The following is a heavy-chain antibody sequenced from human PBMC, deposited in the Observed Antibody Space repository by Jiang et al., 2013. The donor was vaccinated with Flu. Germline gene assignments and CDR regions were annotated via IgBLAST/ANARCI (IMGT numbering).Heavy chain of an antibody. CDR2: IDWDDDK. D-gene: IGHD3-9*01. CDR3: ARARKGYYDILTGFDY. J-gene: IGHJ4*02. V-gene: IGHV2-70*01. CDR1: GFSLSTSGMC. Sequence: KPTQTLTLTCTFSGFSLSTSGMCVSWIRQPPGKALEWLALIDWDDDKYYSTSLKTRLTISKDTSKNQVVLTMTNMDPVDTATYYCARARKGYYDILTGFDYWGQGTLVTVSS.